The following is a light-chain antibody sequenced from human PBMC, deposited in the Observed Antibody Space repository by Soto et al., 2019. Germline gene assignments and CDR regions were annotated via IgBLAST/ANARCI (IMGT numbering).Light chain of an antibody. J-gene: IGLJ1*01. CDR3: TAYTRNNSRV. Sequence: QSALNQPASVAGSPGQSNTISCIGTSSDVGFYNYVPWYQQHPGEALKLMIYEVSGRPSGVSHRFSRCKSGNTASLTISGLQAEDEADYYCTAYTRNNSRVFGTGTKVTVL. CDR2: EVS. V-gene: IGLV2-14*01. CDR1: SSDVGFYNY.